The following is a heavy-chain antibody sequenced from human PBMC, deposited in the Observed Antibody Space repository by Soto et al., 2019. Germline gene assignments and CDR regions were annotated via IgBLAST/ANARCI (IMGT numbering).Heavy chain of an antibody. Sequence: EVQLVESGGGLIQPGGSLRLSCVVSGFTVSSTNYISWVRQAPGKGLEWVSVIYPGGTTFYTDSVKGRFTISRYNSKNTLYLQMNSLRAEDTAVYYCHGYGYWGQGTLVTVSS. V-gene: IGHV3-53*01. D-gene: IGHD5-12*01. CDR3: HGYGY. J-gene: IGHJ4*02. CDR1: GFTVSSTNY. CDR2: IYPGGTT.